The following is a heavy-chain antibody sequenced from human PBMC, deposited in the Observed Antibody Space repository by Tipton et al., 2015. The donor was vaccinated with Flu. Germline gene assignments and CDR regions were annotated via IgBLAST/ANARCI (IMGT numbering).Heavy chain of an antibody. V-gene: IGHV4-38-2*02. D-gene: IGHD1-1*01. CDR2: IFRTGST. CDR1: GDSISSDYY. Sequence: TLSLTCTISGDSISSDYYWGWIRQPPGKGLEWIGNIFRTGSTYRNPSLKSRVTISVDRSKNQFSLKLSSVTAADTAVYYCARQGYLYYFDYWGQGTLVTVSS. CDR3: ARQGYLYYFDY. J-gene: IGHJ4*02.